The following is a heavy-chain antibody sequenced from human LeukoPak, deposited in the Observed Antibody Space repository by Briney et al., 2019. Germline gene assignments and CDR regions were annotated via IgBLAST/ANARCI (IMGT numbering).Heavy chain of an antibody. V-gene: IGHV3-30*04. CDR2: ISYDGSNK. Sequence: PGRSLRLSCAASGFTFSTYTMHWVRQAPGKGLEWVPVISYDGSNKYYADSVKGRFTISRDNSKNTLYLQMNSLRAEDTAVYYCARGGRGWYVPLDYWGQGTLVTVSS. D-gene: IGHD6-19*01. J-gene: IGHJ4*02. CDR3: ARGGRGWYVPLDY. CDR1: GFTFSTYT.